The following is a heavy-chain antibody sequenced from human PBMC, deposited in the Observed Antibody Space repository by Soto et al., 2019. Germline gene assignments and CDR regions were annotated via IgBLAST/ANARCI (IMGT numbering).Heavy chain of an antibody. Sequence: EVQLVESGGGLVKPGGSLRLSCAASGFTFSSYSMNWVRQAPGKGLEWVSSISSSSSYIYYADSVKGRFTISRDNAKNSLYLQMNSLRAEDSAVYYCARDSVTVTNGYAFDIWGQGTMVTVSS. D-gene: IGHD4-17*01. CDR2: ISSSSSYI. CDR1: GFTFSSYS. CDR3: ARDSVTVTNGYAFDI. V-gene: IGHV3-21*01. J-gene: IGHJ3*02.